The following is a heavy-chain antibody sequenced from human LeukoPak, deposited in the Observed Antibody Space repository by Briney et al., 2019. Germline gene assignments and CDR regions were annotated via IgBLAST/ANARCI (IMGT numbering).Heavy chain of an antibody. CDR3: ATAAASGAVLTFDI. D-gene: IGHD2-2*01. CDR1: GGSISSYY. Sequence: SETLSLTCTVSGGSISSYYWSWIRQPAGKGLEWIGRIYTSGSTNYNPSLKSRVTMSVDTSKNQFSLKLSSVTAADTAVYYCATAAASGAVLTFDIWGQGTMVTVSS. CDR2: IYTSGST. V-gene: IGHV4-4*07. J-gene: IGHJ3*02.